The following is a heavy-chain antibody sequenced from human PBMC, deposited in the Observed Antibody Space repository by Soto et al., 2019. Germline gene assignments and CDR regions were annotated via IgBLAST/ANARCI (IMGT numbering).Heavy chain of an antibody. J-gene: IGHJ4*02. CDR1: GGSISSYY. Sequence: PSETLSLTCTVSGGSISSYYCSWVRQPPGKGLEWIGYIYYSGTHNYNPSLKSRLTISVDTSKNQFSLELNSVTAADTAVYYCARVQMATLYFDYWGQGTLVTVSS. D-gene: IGHD5-12*01. CDR3: ARVQMATLYFDY. CDR2: IYYSGTH. V-gene: IGHV4-59*01.